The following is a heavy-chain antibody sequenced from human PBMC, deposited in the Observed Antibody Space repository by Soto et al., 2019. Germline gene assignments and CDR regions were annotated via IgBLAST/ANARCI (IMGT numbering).Heavy chain of an antibody. CDR1: GGSVRSGSYY. D-gene: IGHD4-17*01. J-gene: IGHJ4*02. CDR2: IYYSGTT. V-gene: IGHV4-61*01. Sequence: SDTLSLTCTVSGGSVRSGSYYWSWIRQPPGKGLEWIGYIYYSGTTNYNPSLKSRVTISVDTSKNQFSLKLSSVTAADTAVYYCARVEDYGGYFDYWGQGTLVTVSS. CDR3: ARVEDYGGYFDY.